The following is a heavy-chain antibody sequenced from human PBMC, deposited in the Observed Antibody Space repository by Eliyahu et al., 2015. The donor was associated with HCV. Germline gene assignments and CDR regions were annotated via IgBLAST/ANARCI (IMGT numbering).Heavy chain of an antibody. D-gene: IGHD3-10*01. V-gene: IGHV3-9*01. Sequence: EVQLVESGGGLVQPGXSLXLSCXASGFTFEDYGMHWVRQAPGRGLEWVSGISWNSVSIGYADSVKGRVTISRDNAKNSLYLQMNSLRPEDTALYYCAKAGYGSASYYTNWGQGTLVTVSS. CDR1: GFTFEDYG. J-gene: IGHJ4*02. CDR3: AKAGYGSASYYTN. CDR2: ISWNSVSI.